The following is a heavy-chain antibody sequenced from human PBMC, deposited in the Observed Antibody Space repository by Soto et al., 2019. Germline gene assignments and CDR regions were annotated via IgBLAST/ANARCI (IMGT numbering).Heavy chain of an antibody. Sequence: QVQLQESGPGLVKPSETLSLTCTVSGGSISSYYWSWIRQPPGKGLEWIGYIYYSGNTNYNPSRKRRVTISGDTSKNQFSLMLSSVTAADTAVYYCARDTSFSGWFGESDYWGQGTLVTVSS. CDR2: IYYSGNT. J-gene: IGHJ4*02. V-gene: IGHV4-59*01. CDR3: ARDTSFSGWFGESDY. CDR1: GGSISSYY. D-gene: IGHD3-10*01.